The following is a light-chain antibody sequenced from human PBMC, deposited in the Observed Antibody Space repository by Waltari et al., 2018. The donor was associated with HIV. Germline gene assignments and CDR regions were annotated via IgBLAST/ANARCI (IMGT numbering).Light chain of an antibody. CDR1: QNVSTN. CDR3: QQYNSWPLT. Sequence: ETVITQSPGALSVSPGERVTLSCRASQNVSTNLAWYQQKPGQPPRLLIYVASARATDGPASFSGSGSWTEFNLSIAALRSEDLAVYFCQQYNSWPLTFGPGSKVNIK. V-gene: IGKV3-15*01. CDR2: VAS. J-gene: IGKJ3*01.